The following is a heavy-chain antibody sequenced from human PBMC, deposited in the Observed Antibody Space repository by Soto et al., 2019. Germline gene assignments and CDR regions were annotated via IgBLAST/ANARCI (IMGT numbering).Heavy chain of an antibody. CDR2: IYHSGST. Sequence: KPXERLCRTCAVSGYSISSGYYWGWIRQPPGKGLEWIGSIYHSGSTYYDPSLKSRVTISVDTSKNQFSLKLSSVTAADTAVYYCERDGDFWSGYLALDYWGQGTLVTVYS. J-gene: IGHJ4*02. CDR1: GYSISSGYY. V-gene: IGHV4-38-2*02. CDR3: ERDGDFWSGYLALDY. D-gene: IGHD3-3*01.